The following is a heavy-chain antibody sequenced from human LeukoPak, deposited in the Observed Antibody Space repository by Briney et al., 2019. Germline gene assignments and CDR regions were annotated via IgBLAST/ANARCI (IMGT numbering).Heavy chain of an antibody. V-gene: IGHV3-21*01. CDR2: ISGDSRYI. Sequence: GGSLRLSCAASGFTFSSYKMNWVRQAPGKGLEWVSSISGDSRYIYYADSLKGRFTISRDNAKNSLHLQTNSLRAEDTAVYYCARDPGTVADTYFDYWGPGTLVTVSS. CDR1: GFTFSSYK. D-gene: IGHD6-19*01. CDR3: ARDPGTVADTYFDY. J-gene: IGHJ4*02.